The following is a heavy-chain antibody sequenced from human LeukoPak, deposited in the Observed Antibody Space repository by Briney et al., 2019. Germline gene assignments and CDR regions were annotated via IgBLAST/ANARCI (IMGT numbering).Heavy chain of an antibody. CDR3: ARDGSSSSSGHY. V-gene: IGHV1-8*01. D-gene: IGHD6-6*01. Sequence: AASVKVSCKASGYTFTSYDINWVRQAPGQGLEWMGWMNPNRGKTGYAQKLQGRVTMTRNTSISTAYMELSSLRSEDTAVYYCARDGSSSSSGHYWGQGTLVTVSP. CDR1: GYTFTSYD. CDR2: MNPNRGKT. J-gene: IGHJ4*02.